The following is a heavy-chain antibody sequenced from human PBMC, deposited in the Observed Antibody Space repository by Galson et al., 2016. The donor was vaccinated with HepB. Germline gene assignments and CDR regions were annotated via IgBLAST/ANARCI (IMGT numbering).Heavy chain of an antibody. Sequence: ETLSLTCSVSGDSISSYFWSWIRQPPGKGLEWIGNVYSSGSTIYNPSLQSRVTMSVDTSKNQFSLNLESVTAADTAVFYCARLRYSGNFDFWGEGTLVTVSS. CDR1: GDSISSYF. D-gene: IGHD5-12*01. J-gene: IGHJ4*02. V-gene: IGHV4-59*01. CDR3: ARLRYSGNFDF. CDR2: VYSSGST.